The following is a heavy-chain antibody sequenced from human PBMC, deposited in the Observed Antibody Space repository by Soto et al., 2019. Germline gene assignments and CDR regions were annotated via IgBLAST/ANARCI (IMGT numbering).Heavy chain of an antibody. CDR1: GFTFSSYG. CDR2: ISYDGSNK. V-gene: IGHV3-30*18. J-gene: IGHJ3*02. Sequence: QVQLVESGGGVVQPGRSLRLSCAASGFTFSSYGMHWVRQAPGKGLEWVAVISYDGSNKYYADSVKGRFTISRDNSKNTLYLQMNSLRAEDTAVYYCAKDPSYYGGNNGGTFDIWGQGTMVTVSS. D-gene: IGHD4-17*01. CDR3: AKDPSYYGGNNGGTFDI.